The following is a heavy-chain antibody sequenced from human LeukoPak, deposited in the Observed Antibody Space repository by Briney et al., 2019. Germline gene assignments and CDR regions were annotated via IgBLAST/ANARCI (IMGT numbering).Heavy chain of an antibody. V-gene: IGHV1-2*02. D-gene: IGHD3-22*01. CDR3: AREDYYDSSGLINWFDP. Sequence: GASVKVSCRASGYTFTGYYMHWVRQAPGQGLEWMGWINPNSGGTNYAQKFQGRVTMTRDTSISTAYMELSRLRSDDTAVYYCAREDYYDSSGLINWFDPWGQGTLVTVSS. CDR2: INPNSGGT. J-gene: IGHJ5*02. CDR1: GYTFTGYY.